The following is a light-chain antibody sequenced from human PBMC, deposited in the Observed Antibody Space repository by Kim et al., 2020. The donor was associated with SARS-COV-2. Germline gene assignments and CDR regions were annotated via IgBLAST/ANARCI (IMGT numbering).Light chain of an antibody. CDR1: QSIASH. CDR2: AAS. J-gene: IGKJ2*01. V-gene: IGKV1-39*01. Sequence: DTQMTQSTSSLSASIGDRVTITCRASQSIASHLNWYQQKPGKAPKVLIYAASSLQSEVPSRFSGSGSGTDFTLTITNLQPEDSGTYYCQQTYTTPYAFGQGTKLEI. CDR3: QQTYTTPYA.